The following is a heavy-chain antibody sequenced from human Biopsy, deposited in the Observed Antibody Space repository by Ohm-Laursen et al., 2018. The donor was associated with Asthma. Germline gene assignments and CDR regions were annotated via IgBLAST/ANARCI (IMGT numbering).Heavy chain of an antibody. CDR1: SGSGGYMRSGNYY. CDR2: IYYNGTT. D-gene: IGHD6-13*01. Sequence: SDTLSLTWSLSSGSGGYMRSGNYYWGWIRQPPGKGLEWIGSIYYNGTTYYNPSLESRVTVSADTSKNQFSLKLTSVTAADTAVYYCVRGSSSWHHGPFHYYYGLDVWGQGTTATVSS. J-gene: IGHJ6*02. CDR3: VRGSSSWHHGPFHYYYGLDV. V-gene: IGHV4-39*01.